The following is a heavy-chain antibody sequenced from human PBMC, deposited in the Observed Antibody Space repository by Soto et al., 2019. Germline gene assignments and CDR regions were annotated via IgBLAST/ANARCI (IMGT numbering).Heavy chain of an antibody. Sequence: QVQLVQSGAEVKKPGSSVKVSCKASGGTFSTYTINWVRQAPGQGLEWMGGIIPMFGTANYAQKFQGRVTITADESTSXXYRELSSLRSEDTAVYYCARRYCISTSCHYYGMDVWGQGTTVTVSS. V-gene: IGHV1-69*12. CDR1: GGTFSTYT. CDR2: IIPMFGTA. J-gene: IGHJ6*02. CDR3: ARRYCISTSCHYYGMDV. D-gene: IGHD2-2*01.